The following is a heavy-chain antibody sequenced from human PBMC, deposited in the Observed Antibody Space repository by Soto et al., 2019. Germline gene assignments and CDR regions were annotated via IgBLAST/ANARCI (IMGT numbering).Heavy chain of an antibody. CDR3: AREQVPTLDYYGMDV. CDR2: IYHTGST. V-gene: IGHV4-31*01. Sequence: QVQLQESGPGLVKPSQTLSLTCTVSGGSISSVDYYWNWIRQLPGKGLEWIGYIYHTGSTYYNPSLKSLLLILVDTSKNQFSLRLTALTAADTAGYYCAREQVPTLDYYGMDVWGQGKRVTV. CDR1: GGSISSVDYY. J-gene: IGHJ6*02.